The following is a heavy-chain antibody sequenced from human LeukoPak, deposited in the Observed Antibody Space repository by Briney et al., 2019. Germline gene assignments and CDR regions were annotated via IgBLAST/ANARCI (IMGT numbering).Heavy chain of an antibody. J-gene: IGHJ6*03. D-gene: IGHD6-19*01. CDR2: ISSCGSTI. CDR1: GFTFSDYY. CDR3: ARGAVAGTYYYYYYMDV. V-gene: IGHV3-11*04. Sequence: GGSLRLSCAASGFTFSDYYMSWIRQAPGKGLEWVSYISSCGSTIYYADSVKGRFTISRDNAKNSLYLQMNSLRAEDTAVYYCARGAVAGTYYYYYYMDVWGKGTTVTVSS.